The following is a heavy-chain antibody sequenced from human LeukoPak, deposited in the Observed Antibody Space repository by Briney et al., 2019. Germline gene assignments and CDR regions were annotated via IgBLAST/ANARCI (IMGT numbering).Heavy chain of an antibody. CDR3: ARDDQPQLWLPNDAFDI. CDR2: ISSRSSLI. D-gene: IGHD5-18*01. J-gene: IGHJ3*02. Sequence: GASLRLSYAASGFSFVIYNMNSVSQAPGKWLEWVAYISSRSSLIYYAGSVKGRFTVSRDSVKRSLYLQMNSLRAEDTAVYYCARDDQPQLWLPNDAFDIWGQGTMVTVSS. CDR1: GFSFVIYN. V-gene: IGHV3-48*01.